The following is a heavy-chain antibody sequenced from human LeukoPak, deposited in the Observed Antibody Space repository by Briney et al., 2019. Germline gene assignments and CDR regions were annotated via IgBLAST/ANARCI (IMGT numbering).Heavy chain of an antibody. V-gene: IGHV3-23*01. D-gene: IGHD6-6*01. CDR3: AKSTEYSSSGGYFDY. CDR1: GFTFSSYA. CDR2: ISGSGGST. Sequence: GGSLRLSCAASGFTFSSYAMSWVRQAPGKGLEWVSAISGSGGSTYYADSEKGRFTISRDNSKNTLYLQMNSLRAEDTAVYYCAKSTEYSSSGGYFDYWGQGTLVTVSS. J-gene: IGHJ4*02.